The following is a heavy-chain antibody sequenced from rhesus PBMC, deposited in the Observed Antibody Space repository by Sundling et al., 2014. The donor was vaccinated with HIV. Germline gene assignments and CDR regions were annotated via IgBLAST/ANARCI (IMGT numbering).Heavy chain of an antibody. CDR2: IFRTAGST. V-gene: IGHV4-106*01. D-gene: IGHD3-3*01. Sequence: QVQLQESGPGLVKPSETLSLTCAVSGGAITDSYFWSWFRQPPGKGLEWITYIFRTAGSTYYNPSLKSRVTILTDTSKNQFSLKLNSVTAADTAVYYCARDRWTGYFPGVWDYWGQGVLVSVSS. CDR3: ARDRWTGYFPGVWDY. J-gene: IGHJ4*01. CDR1: GGAITDSYF.